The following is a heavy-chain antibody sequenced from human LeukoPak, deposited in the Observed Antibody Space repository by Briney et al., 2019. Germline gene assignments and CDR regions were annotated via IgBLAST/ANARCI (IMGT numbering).Heavy chain of an antibody. J-gene: IGHJ4*02. D-gene: IGHD4-17*01. V-gene: IGHV4-34*01. CDR2: IYYSGST. CDR1: GGSFSGYY. Sequence: PSETLSLTCAVYGGSFSGYYWNWIRQPPGKGLEWIGSIYYSGSTYYNPSLKSRVTISVDTSKNQFSLKLSSVTAADTAVYYCARLRLPAPDYWGQGTLVTVSS. CDR3: ARLRLPAPDY.